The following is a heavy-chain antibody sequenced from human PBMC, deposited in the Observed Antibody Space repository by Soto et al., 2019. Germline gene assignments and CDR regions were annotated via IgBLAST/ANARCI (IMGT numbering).Heavy chain of an antibody. Sequence: SETLSLTCSVSGGSISSSSYYWGWIRQPPGKGLEWIGSVSYSGSTYYNPSLKSLVTISVDTSKNQFSLKLSSVTAADTAVYYCAKYYFDSTGSHYYYYGMDVWGQGASVTISS. CDR3: AKYYFDSTGSHYYYYGMDV. D-gene: IGHD3-22*01. V-gene: IGHV4-39*01. CDR1: GGSISSSSYY. J-gene: IGHJ6*02. CDR2: VSYSGST.